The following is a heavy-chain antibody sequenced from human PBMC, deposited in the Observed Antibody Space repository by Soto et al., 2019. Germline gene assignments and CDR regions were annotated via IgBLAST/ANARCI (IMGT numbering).Heavy chain of an antibody. D-gene: IGHD5-12*01. Sequence: PGGSLRLSCAASGFTFSSYEMNWVRQSPGKGLEWVSSISSSGNYIYSADSVKGRFTISRDNTKSSLNLQMNSLRAEDTAVYYCARTGRWLQFEDYWGQGTLVTVSS. CDR3: ARTGRWLQFEDY. CDR2: ISSSGNYI. CDR1: GFTFSSYE. V-gene: IGHV3-21*01. J-gene: IGHJ4*02.